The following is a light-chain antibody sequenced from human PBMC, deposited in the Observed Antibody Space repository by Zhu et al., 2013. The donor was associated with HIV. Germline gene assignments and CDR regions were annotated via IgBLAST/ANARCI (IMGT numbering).Light chain of an antibody. CDR3: YSHAGG. V-gene: IGLV2-8*01. CDR2: EVT. CDR1: SSDIDDYKY. Sequence: QSALTQPPSASGSPGQPVTFSCTGFSSDIDDYKYVSWYQQHPGKAPKLMIYEVTKRPSGVPDRFSGSKSGNTASLTVSGLQPEDEADYYCYSHAGGFGTGTKVTVL. J-gene: IGLJ1*01.